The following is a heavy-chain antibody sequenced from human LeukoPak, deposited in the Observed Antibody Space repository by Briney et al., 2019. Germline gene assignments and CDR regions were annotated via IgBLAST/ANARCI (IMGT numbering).Heavy chain of an antibody. Sequence: TGGSLRLSCTVSGFTFSGYWMGWVRQAPGKGLEWVANINQDGSEKYYVDSVKGRFTISRDNTKNSLYLQMNSLRAEDTAVYYCARDFLPAVAGNVGGYWGQGTLVTVSS. CDR3: ARDFLPAVAGNVGGY. CDR1: GFTFSGYW. J-gene: IGHJ4*02. D-gene: IGHD6-19*01. CDR2: INQDGSEK. V-gene: IGHV3-7*01.